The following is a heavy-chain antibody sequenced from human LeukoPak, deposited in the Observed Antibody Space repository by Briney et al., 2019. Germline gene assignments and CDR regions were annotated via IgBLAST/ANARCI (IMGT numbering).Heavy chain of an antibody. CDR3: VRDAWFGESRA. Sequence: PGGSLRLSCAASGFTFSSFTINWVRQAPGKGLEWVSSISGGSAFIYYADSVKGRFTVSRDNAKNSLFLEMDSLRAEDTAVYYCVRDAWFGESRAGGQGTLVTVSS. V-gene: IGHV3-21*01. J-gene: IGHJ4*02. CDR1: GFTFSSFT. CDR2: ISGGSAFI. D-gene: IGHD3-10*01.